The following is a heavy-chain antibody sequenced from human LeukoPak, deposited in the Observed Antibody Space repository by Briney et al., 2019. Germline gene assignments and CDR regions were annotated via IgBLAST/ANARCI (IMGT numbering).Heavy chain of an antibody. CDR1: GFTFSSYW. CDR2: INSDGSST. CDR3: AREEFRYYFDY. J-gene: IGHJ4*02. V-gene: IGHV3-74*01. D-gene: IGHD3-10*01. Sequence: PGGSLRLSCAASGFTFSSYWMHWVRQAPGKGLVGVSRINSDGSSTSYADSVKGRFTISRDNAKNTLYLQMNSLRAEDTAVYYCAREEFRYYFDYWGQGTLVTVSS.